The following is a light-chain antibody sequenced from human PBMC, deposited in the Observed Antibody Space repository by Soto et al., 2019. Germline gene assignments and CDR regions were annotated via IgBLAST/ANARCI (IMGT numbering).Light chain of an antibody. J-gene: IGKJ2*01. V-gene: IGKV3-20*01. CDR3: QQYGSSPPMYT. Sequence: EIVLTQSPGTLSLSPGERATLSCRASQSVSSSYLAWYQRKPGQAPRLLIYGASNRGTGIPVRFSGSGSGTDFTLTIRRLELENFSVYYCQQYGSSPPMYTFGLGTKLEIK. CDR1: QSVSSSY. CDR2: GAS.